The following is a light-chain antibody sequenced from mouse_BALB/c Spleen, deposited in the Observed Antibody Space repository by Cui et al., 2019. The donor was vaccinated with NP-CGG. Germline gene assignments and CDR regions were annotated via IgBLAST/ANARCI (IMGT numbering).Light chain of an antibody. Sequence: QAVVTQEPAHPTSPGETVTITCRSSTGAVTTRNYANWVQEKPDHLFTGLIGGSNNRAPGVPARFSGSLIGDKAALTITGAQTEDEAIYFCALWYTNHWVFGGGTKLTVL. J-gene: IGLJ1*01. V-gene: IGLV1*01. CDR2: GSN. CDR3: ALWYTNHWV. CDR1: TGAVTTRNY.